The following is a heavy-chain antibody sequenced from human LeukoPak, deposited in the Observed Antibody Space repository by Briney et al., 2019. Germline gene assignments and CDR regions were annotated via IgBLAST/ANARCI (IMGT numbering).Heavy chain of an antibody. CDR1: GYTFTNYY. D-gene: IGHD3-3*01. V-gene: IGHV1-46*01. CDR3: AREVSRVAPPRRYFDY. Sequence: ASVKVSCKASGYTFTNYYMHWVRQAPGQGLEWMGIINPSGNNTSYAQKFQGRVTMTRDTSTSTVYVELSSLRSEDTAVYYCAREVSRVAPPRRYFDYWGQGSLVTVSS. CDR2: INPSGNNT. J-gene: IGHJ4*02.